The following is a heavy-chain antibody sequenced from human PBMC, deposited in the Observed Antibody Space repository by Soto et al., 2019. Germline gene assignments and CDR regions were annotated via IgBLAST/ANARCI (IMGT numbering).Heavy chain of an antibody. V-gene: IGHV4-31*03. J-gene: IGHJ2*01. CDR3: ARDRYFDL. CDR2: IFYNGST. Sequence: QVQLQESGPGLVKPSQTLSLTCTVSGDSISSGHYFWSWIRQLPGKGLEWIGNIFYNGSTYYNPSLKSRITISLDTSKSQFSLQVSSVTAADTAVYFCARDRYFDLWGRGTLVTVSS. CDR1: GDSISSGHYF.